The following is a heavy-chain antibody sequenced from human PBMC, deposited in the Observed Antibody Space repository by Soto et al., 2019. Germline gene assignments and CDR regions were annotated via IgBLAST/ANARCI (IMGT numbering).Heavy chain of an antibody. CDR1: GGSITSNY. D-gene: IGHD1-26*01. CDR3: ARGEGVRDERENWFDP. CDR2: ISKSGST. J-gene: IGHJ5*02. Sequence: QVQLLQSGPGLMKPSETLSLTCSVSGGSITSNYWSWIRQPPGKGLEWIGYISKSGSTSYNPSLKSRVTISRDTSQNQFSLRLSSMTAADTAVYYCARGEGVRDERENWFDPWGQGTLVTVSS. V-gene: IGHV4-59*01.